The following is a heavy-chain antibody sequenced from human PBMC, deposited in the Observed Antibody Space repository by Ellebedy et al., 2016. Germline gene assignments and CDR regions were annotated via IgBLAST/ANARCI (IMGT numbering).Heavy chain of an antibody. CDR2: ISSSGSTI. CDR1: GFTFSDYY. J-gene: IGHJ4*02. D-gene: IGHD2-2*01. Sequence: GESLKISXAASGFTFSDYYMSWIRQAPGKGLEWVSYISSSGSTIYYADSVKGRFTISRDNSKNTLYLQMNSLRAEDTAVYYCANAGVPAADWGLWGQGTLVTVSS. CDR3: ANAGVPAADWGL. V-gene: IGHV3-11*04.